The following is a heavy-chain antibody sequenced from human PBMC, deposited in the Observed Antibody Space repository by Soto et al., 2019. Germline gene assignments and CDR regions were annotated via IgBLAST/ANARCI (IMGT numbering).Heavy chain of an antibody. CDR1: GGTFSKYA. V-gene: IGHV1-69*01. Sequence: QVQLVQSGAEMQQPGASVRVSCKASGGTFSKYAFSWVRQAPGQGLEWLGGTIPMFGTPNYAQKFQGRVAISADESTATVYMELSSLGSDDTAVYFCARPLRDRNYYYGMAVWGQGTTVTVSS. D-gene: IGHD3-22*01. CDR2: TIPMFGTP. CDR3: ARPLRDRNYYYGMAV. J-gene: IGHJ6*02.